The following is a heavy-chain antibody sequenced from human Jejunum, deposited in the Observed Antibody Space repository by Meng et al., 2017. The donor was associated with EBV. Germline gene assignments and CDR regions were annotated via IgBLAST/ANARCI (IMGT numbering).Heavy chain of an antibody. V-gene: IGHV4-61*01. CDR2: IYYIGNT. Sequence: QGVGQVFVQASSIPCHTCTVSGGCYSTASYQWICRRRLPGKGLEWIGNIYYIGNTNYNPSLKRRAAMSVDTFNMELSMMLSHVTAADTGMYYCAGVWDGDFCSFHRYFDYWGQGTLVTVSS. D-gene: IGHD3/OR15-3a*01. J-gene: IGHJ4*02. CDR3: AGVWDGDFCSFHRYFDY. CDR1: GGCYSTASYQ.